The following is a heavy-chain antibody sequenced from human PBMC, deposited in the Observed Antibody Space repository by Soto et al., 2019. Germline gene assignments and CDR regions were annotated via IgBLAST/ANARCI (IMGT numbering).Heavy chain of an antibody. J-gene: IGHJ5*02. D-gene: IGHD2-2*01. Sequence: ASVKVSFKASGYTFTRYDINWLRQATGQGLEWMGWMNPNSGKTAYAQKFQGRITMTRNTSLSTAYMELSSLRSEDTAVYYCARATPIFFVVVPSHPRNWFDPWGQGTLVTVSS. CDR2: MNPNSGKT. CDR3: ARATPIFFVVVPSHPRNWFDP. V-gene: IGHV1-8*01. CDR1: GYTFTRYD.